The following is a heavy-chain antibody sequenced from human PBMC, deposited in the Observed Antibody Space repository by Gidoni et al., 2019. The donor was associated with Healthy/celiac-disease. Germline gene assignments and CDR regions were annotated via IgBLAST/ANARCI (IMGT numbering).Heavy chain of an antibody. J-gene: IGHJ4*02. D-gene: IGHD3-9*01. CDR2: INPSGGST. CDR1: GYTFTSYY. Sequence: QVQLVQSGAEVKKPGASVKVSCKASGYTFTSYYMHWVRQAPGQGLEWMGIINPSGGSTSYAQKFQGRVTMTSDTSTSTVYMELSSLRSEDTAVYYCARPDDILTGYYCLGYWGQGTLVTVSS. CDR3: ARPDDILTGYYCLGY. V-gene: IGHV1-46*03.